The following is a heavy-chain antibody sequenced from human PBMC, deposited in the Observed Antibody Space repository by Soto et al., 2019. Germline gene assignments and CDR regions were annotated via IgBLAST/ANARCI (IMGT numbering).Heavy chain of an antibody. Sequence: GGSLRLSCAASGFTFNNYAMTWIRQAPGKGLEWVAAVSDSGETSLSADSVKGRFTISRDNSRKTLYLQMNRLRPEDTATYYCAKEMPLGGILGAEPLDYWGQGTLVTVSS. CDR2: VSDSGETS. CDR3: AKEMPLGGILGAEPLDY. CDR1: GFTFNNYA. V-gene: IGHV3-23*01. D-gene: IGHD1-26*01. J-gene: IGHJ4*02.